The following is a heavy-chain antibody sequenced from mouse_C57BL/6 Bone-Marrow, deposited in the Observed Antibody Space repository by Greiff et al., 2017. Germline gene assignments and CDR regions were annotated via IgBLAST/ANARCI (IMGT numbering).Heavy chain of an antibody. CDR1: GFNIKDDY. D-gene: IGHD1-1*01. Sequence: VQLQQSGAELVRPGASVKLSCTASGFNIKDDYMHWVKQRPEQGLEWIGWIDPENGDTEYASKFQGKATITADTSSNPAYLQLSSLTSEDTDVYYCTTSYYEDYFDYWGQGTTLTVSS. CDR2: IDPENGDT. CDR3: TTSYYEDYFDY. V-gene: IGHV14-4*01. J-gene: IGHJ2*01.